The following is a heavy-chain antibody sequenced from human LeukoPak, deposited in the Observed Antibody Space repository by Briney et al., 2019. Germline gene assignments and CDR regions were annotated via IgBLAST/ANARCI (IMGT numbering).Heavy chain of an antibody. J-gene: IGHJ1*01. CDR1: GYTFTSYY. CDR2: ISPSGGST. D-gene: IGHD3-3*01. CDR3: ARNGYYDFWSGYYERECFQH. Sequence: GASVKVSCKASGYTFTSYYMHWVRQAPGQGLEWMGIISPSGGSTSYAQKFQGRVTMTRDMSTSTAYMELSSLRSEDTAVYYCARNGYYDFWSGYYERECFQHWGQGTLVTVSS. V-gene: IGHV1-46*01.